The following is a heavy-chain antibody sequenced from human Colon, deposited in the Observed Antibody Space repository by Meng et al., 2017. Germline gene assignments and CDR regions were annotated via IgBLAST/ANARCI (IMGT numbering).Heavy chain of an antibody. CDR2: IYYSGST. J-gene: IGHJ4*02. CDR3: ARGTSRITMLIG. CDR1: GGSISGSSYY. Sequence: SETLSLTCTVSGGSISGSSYYWVWIRQPPGKGLEWIGNIYYSGSTYYNPSLKSRATISVDGSKNQFSLKLSSVTAADTAIYYCARGTSRITMLIGWGQGTLVTVSS. V-gene: IGHV4-39*07. D-gene: IGHD3-10*01.